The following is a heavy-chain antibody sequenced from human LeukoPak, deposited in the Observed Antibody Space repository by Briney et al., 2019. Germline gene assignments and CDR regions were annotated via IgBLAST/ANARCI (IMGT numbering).Heavy chain of an antibody. D-gene: IGHD3-10*01. CDR1: GYSLNELS. Sequence: GASVKVSCKVSGYSLNELSMHWVRQAPGKGLEWMGGFDPEEGETFYARQSQGRLTMTEDTSTDTAYMELRSLTSEDTALYYCAPYPPLGWFGEPPRYSWGQGTLVTVSS. CDR2: FDPEEGET. CDR3: APYPPLGWFGEPPRYS. J-gene: IGHJ4*02. V-gene: IGHV1-24*01.